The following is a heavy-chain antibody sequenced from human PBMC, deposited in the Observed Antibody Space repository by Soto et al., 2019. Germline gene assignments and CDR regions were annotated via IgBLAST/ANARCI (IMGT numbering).Heavy chain of an antibody. J-gene: IGHJ6*02. V-gene: IGHV3-33*01. CDR1: GFTFSSYG. Sequence: QVQLVESGGGVVQPGRSLRLSCAASGFTFSSYGMHWVRQAPGKGLEWVAVIWYDGSNKYYADSVKGRFTISRDNSKNTLYLQMNSLRGEDTAVYYCARAAVPRADYYGMDVWGQGTTVTVSS. CDR2: IWYDGSNK. CDR3: ARAAVPRADYYGMDV. D-gene: IGHD1-1*01.